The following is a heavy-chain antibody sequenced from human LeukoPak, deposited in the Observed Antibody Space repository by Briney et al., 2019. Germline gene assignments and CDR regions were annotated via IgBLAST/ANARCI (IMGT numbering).Heavy chain of an antibody. V-gene: IGHV3-7*01. CDR1: GFTFSSYW. CDR3: ARDFDDYVWGSYRTHPSGFDY. Sequence: PGGSLRLSCAASGFTFSSYWMSWVRQAPRKGLEWVANITKDGSEKYYVDSVKGRFTISRDNAKNSLYLQMNSLRAEDTAVYYCARDFDDYVWGSYRTHPSGFDYWGQGTLVTVSS. J-gene: IGHJ4*02. CDR2: ITKDGSEK. D-gene: IGHD3-16*02.